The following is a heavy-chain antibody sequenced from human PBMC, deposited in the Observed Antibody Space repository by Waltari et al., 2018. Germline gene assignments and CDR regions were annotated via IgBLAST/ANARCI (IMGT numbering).Heavy chain of an antibody. CDR2: IYYSGST. Sequence: QVQLQESGPGLVKPSQTLSLTCTVSGGSISSGDYYWSWIRQPPGKGREWIGYIYYSGSTYYHPSLKSRVTISVDTSKNQFSLKLSSVTAADTAVYYCARVSMVRGRYFDYWGQGTLVTVSS. V-gene: IGHV4-30-4*01. CDR3: ARVSMVRGRYFDY. CDR1: GGSISSGDYY. J-gene: IGHJ4*02. D-gene: IGHD3-10*01.